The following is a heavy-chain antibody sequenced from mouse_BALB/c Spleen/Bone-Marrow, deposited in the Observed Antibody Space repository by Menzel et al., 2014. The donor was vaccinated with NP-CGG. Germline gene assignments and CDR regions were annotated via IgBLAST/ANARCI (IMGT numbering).Heavy chain of an antibody. J-gene: IGHJ4*01. CDR3: ARHEDYGSSYYYAMDY. D-gene: IGHD1-1*01. CDR2: INPSTDYT. V-gene: IGHV1-7*01. Sequence: VKLVESGAELAKPGASVKMSCKASGYTFTSYWMHWVKQRPGQGLEWIGYINPSTDYTEYNQKFKDKATLTADKSSSTVYMELSRLTSEDSAVYFCARHEDYGSSYYYAMDYWGQGTSVTVSS. CDR1: GYTFTSYW.